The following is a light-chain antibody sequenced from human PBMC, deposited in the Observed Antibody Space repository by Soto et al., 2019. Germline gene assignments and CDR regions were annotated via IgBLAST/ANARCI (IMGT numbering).Light chain of an antibody. CDR3: QQLNSFPIP. J-gene: IGKJ3*01. Sequence: IQLTQSPSSLSASVGDRVTITCRASQGISSCLAWYQQKPGKAPKLQIYGASTLQSGVPSRFSGSGSGTDFTLTIGGLQPEDFATYYCQQLNSFPIPCGPGTKVDIK. V-gene: IGKV1-9*01. CDR2: GAS. CDR1: QGISSC.